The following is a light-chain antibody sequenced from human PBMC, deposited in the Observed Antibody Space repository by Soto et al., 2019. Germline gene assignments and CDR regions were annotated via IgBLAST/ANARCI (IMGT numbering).Light chain of an antibody. CDR2: AAS. V-gene: IGKV3-20*01. J-gene: IGKJ5*01. CDR1: HSINTSF. CDR3: QQYDDSPIT. Sequence: EIVLKQSPGTLSLSPGDRATLSCRASHSINTSFLAWFQQKPGQAPRLLIYAASTRPTGIPDRFSGSASETDFTLTINRLEPEDCAVYYCQQYDDSPITFGQGTLLEI.